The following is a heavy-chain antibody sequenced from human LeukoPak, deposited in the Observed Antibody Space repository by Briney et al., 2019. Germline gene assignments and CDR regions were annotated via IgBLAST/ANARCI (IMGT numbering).Heavy chain of an antibody. CDR2: IDHRGSS. CDR3: ATRSSTLAAARCFDD. D-gene: IGHD6-6*01. J-gene: IGHJ4*03. CDR1: RYSVSTTYY. Sequence: SETLSLTCVVSRYSVSTTYYWGWIRQVPGKGLEWVGEIDHRGSSNYNPPLKSRATISVDTSKNHFSLSLTSVTAADTAVYYCATRSSTLAAARCFDDWGQGTVVTVSS. V-gene: IGHV4-38-2*01.